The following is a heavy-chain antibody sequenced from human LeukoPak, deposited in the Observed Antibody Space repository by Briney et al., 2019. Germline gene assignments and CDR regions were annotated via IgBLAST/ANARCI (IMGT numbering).Heavy chain of an antibody. J-gene: IGHJ4*02. CDR3: AKDKGRYSSSWYYFDY. Sequence: GGSLRLSCAASGFTFDDYAMHWVRQAPGKGLEWVSGISWNSGSIGYADSVKGRFTISRDNAKNSLYLQMNSLRAEDMALYYCAKDKGRYSSSWYYFDYWGQGTLVTVSS. V-gene: IGHV3-9*03. CDR1: GFTFDDYA. CDR2: ISWNSGSI. D-gene: IGHD6-13*01.